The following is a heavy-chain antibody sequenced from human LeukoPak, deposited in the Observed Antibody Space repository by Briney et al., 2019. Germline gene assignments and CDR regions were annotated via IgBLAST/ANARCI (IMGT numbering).Heavy chain of an antibody. CDR1: GGSISSSY. J-gene: IGHJ5*02. D-gene: IGHD1-26*01. Sequence: SETLSLTCTDPGGSISSSYWCWIPQPPGKGREGSGYIYYSGSTNYNPSLKSRVTISVATSKNQFSLKLSSVTAADTAVYYCARRIGMSGSYFRNNWFDPWGQGTLVTVSS. CDR2: IYYSGST. V-gene: IGHV4-59*01. CDR3: ARRIGMSGSYFRNNWFDP.